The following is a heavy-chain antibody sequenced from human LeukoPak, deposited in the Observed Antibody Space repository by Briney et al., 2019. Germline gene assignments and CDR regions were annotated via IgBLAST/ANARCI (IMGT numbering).Heavy chain of an antibody. V-gene: IGHV4-30-4*01. J-gene: IGHJ5*02. D-gene: IGHD2-2*01. CDR2: IYYSGNT. CDR1: GGSISSGDYY. CDR3: ARERYYCSTTLCSPDWFDP. Sequence: SETLSLTCTVSGGSISSGDYYWRWLRQPPGTGLEWVGYIYYSGNTYYNPSLKSRVTISVDTSKNQFSLKLSSVTAADTAVYYCARERYYCSTTLCSPDWFDPWGQGTLVTVSS.